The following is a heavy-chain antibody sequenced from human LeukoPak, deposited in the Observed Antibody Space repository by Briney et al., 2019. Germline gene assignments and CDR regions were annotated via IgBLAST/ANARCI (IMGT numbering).Heavy chain of an antibody. CDR2: ISGYNGNT. D-gene: IGHD6-19*01. J-gene: IGHJ3*02. V-gene: IGHV1-18*01. Sequence: ASVKVSCKASGNTFTSYGITWVRQAPGQGLEWMGWISGYNGNTNYAQKFQGRVTVTTDTSTGTAYIELRSLRSDDTAVYYCARVAVADDAFDIWGQGTMVTVSS. CDR1: GNTFTSYG. CDR3: ARVAVADDAFDI.